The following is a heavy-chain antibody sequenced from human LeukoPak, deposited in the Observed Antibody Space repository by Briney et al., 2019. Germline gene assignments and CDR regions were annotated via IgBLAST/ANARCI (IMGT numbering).Heavy chain of an antibody. CDR3: ASPRPGGGNIDY. Sequence: PGGSLRLSCVASGFTFCSYSMNWVRQAPGKGLEWVSSISSSSSYIYYADSVKGRFTISRDNAKNSLYLQMNSLRAEDTAVYYCASPRPGGGNIDYWGQGTLVTVSS. V-gene: IGHV3-21*01. D-gene: IGHD3-16*01. CDR2: ISSSSSYI. CDR1: GFTFCSYS. J-gene: IGHJ4*02.